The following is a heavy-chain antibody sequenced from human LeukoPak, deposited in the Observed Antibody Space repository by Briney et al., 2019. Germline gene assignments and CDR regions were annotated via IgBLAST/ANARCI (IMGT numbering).Heavy chain of an antibody. CDR1: GFTFSSYG. V-gene: IGHV3-33*06. J-gene: IGHJ4*02. CDR2: IWYGGSNK. CDR3: AKDPTLPYV. D-gene: IGHD3-16*01. Sequence: LTGRSLRLSCAASGFTFSSYGMHWVRQAPGKGLEWVAVIWYGGSNKYYADSVKGRFTISRDNSKNTLYLQMNSLRAEDTAVYYCAKDPTLPYVWGQGTLVTVSS.